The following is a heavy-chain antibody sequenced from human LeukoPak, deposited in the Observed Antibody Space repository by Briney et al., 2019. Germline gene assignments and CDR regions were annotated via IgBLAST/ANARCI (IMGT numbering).Heavy chain of an antibody. CDR3: ASLSGVAGKFDY. Sequence: SETLSLTCAVYGGSFSGYYWSWIRQPPGKGLEWIGEINHSGSTNYSPSLKSRVTISVDTSKNQFSLKLSSVTAADTAVYYCASLSGVAGKFDYWGQGTLVTVSS. CDR1: GGSFSGYY. CDR2: INHSGST. V-gene: IGHV4-34*01. J-gene: IGHJ4*02. D-gene: IGHD6-19*01.